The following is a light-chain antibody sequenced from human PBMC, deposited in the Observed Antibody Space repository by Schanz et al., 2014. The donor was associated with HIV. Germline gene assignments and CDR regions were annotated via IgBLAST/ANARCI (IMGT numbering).Light chain of an antibody. CDR2: EVT. Sequence: QSALTQPPSASGSPGQSVTISCIGTNSDVGGYNYVSWYQQHPGKAPKLIIYEVTKRPSGVPDRFSGSKSGNTASLTVSGLQAEDEADYYCSSYAGSNNLVFGGGTKLTVL. J-gene: IGLJ2*01. CDR1: NSDVGGYNY. CDR3: SSYAGSNNLV. V-gene: IGLV2-8*01.